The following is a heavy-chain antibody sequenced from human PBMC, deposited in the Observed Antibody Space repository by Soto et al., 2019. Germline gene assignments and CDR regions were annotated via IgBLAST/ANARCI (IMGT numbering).Heavy chain of an antibody. CDR2: IKSKTDGGTT. V-gene: IGHV3-15*07. CDR3: TTLDYDFWSGYLYYFDY. D-gene: IGHD3-3*01. CDR1: GFTFSNAW. Sequence: GSLRLSCAASGFTFSNAWMNWVRQAPGKGLEWVGRIKSKTDGGTTDYAAPVKGRFTISRDDSKNTLYLQMNSLKTEDTAVYYCTTLDYDFWSGYLYYFDYWGQGTLVTVSS. J-gene: IGHJ4*02.